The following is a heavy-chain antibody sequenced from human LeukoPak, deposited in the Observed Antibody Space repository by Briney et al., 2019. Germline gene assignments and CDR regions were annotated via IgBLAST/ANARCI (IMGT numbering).Heavy chain of an antibody. CDR1: GFTFSSYA. CDR2: ISSNGGST. CDR3: ARGYDFWRNHWFDP. D-gene: IGHD3-3*01. V-gene: IGHV3-64*01. Sequence: GGSLRLSCAASGFTFSSYAMHWVRQAPGKGLEYVSAISSNGGSTYYANSVKGRFTISRDNSKNTLYLQMGSLRAEDTAVYYCARGYDFWRNHWFDPWGQGTLVTVSS. J-gene: IGHJ5*02.